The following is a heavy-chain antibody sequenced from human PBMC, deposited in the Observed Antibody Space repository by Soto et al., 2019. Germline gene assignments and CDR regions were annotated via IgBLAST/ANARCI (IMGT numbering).Heavy chain of an antibody. D-gene: IGHD3-3*01. V-gene: IGHV3-23*01. CDR3: AKDPYDFWSGYYTGDNWFDP. CDR1: GFTFSSYA. CDR2: ISGSGGST. Sequence: GGSLRLSCAASGFTFSSYAMSWVRQAPGKGLEWASAISGSGGSTYYADSVKGRFTISRDNSKNTLYLQMNSLRAEDTAVYYCAKDPYDFWSGYYTGDNWFDPWGQGTLVTVSS. J-gene: IGHJ5*02.